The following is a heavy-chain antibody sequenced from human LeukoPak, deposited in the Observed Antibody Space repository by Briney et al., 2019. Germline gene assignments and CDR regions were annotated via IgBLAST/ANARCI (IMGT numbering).Heavy chain of an antibody. D-gene: IGHD4-17*01. CDR3: AGGVRNYGDYVWFDY. J-gene: IGHJ4*02. V-gene: IGHV1-46*01. Sequence: ASVKVSCKASGYTFTSYYMHWVRQAPGQGLEWMGIINPSGGSTSYAQKFQGRVTMTRDMSTSTVYMELSSLRSEDTAVYYCAGGVRNYGDYVWFDYWGQGTLATVSS. CDR2: INPSGGST. CDR1: GYTFTSYY.